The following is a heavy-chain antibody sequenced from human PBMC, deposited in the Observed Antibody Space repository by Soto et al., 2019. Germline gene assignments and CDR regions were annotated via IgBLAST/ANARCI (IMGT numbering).Heavy chain of an antibody. V-gene: IGHV5-51*01. CDR3: ARGRDYDFWSGYFAPDSFYYYYGMDV. Sequence: PGESLKISCKGSGYSFTSYWIGWVRQMPGKGLEWMGIIYPGDSDTRYSPSFQGQVTISADKSISTAYLQWSSLKASDTAMYYCARGRDYDFWSGYFAPDSFYYYYGMDVWGQGTTVTVSS. CDR2: IYPGDSDT. D-gene: IGHD3-3*01. J-gene: IGHJ6*02. CDR1: GYSFTSYW.